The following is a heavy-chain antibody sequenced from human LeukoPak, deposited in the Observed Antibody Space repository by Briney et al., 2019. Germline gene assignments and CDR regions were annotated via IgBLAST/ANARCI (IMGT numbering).Heavy chain of an antibody. CDR3: GKDPNGDFVGGFDI. Sequence: PGGSLRLSCTGSGFTFSGYGMTWIRQAPGKGLEWVSGISGSGDKTYYADSVKGRFTISGDNSKNTLYLQMNSLRADDTALYYCGKDPNGDFVGGFDIWGQGTMVTVSS. J-gene: IGHJ3*02. CDR2: ISGSGDKT. V-gene: IGHV3-23*01. CDR1: GFTFSGYG. D-gene: IGHD4-17*01.